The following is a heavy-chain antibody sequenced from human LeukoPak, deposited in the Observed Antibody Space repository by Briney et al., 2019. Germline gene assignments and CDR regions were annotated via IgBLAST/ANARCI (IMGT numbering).Heavy chain of an antibody. CDR2: TSYDGSNK. CDR1: GFTFSSYA. D-gene: IGHD6-13*01. CDR3: AKCPISSSWRSFGMDV. J-gene: IGHJ6*02. V-gene: IGHV3-30-3*02. Sequence: PGGSLRLSCAASGFTFSSYAMHWVRQAPGKGLEWVAVTSYDGSNKYYADSVKGRFTISRDNSKNTLYLQMNSLRAEDTAVYYCAKCPISSSWRSFGMDVWGQGTTVTVSS.